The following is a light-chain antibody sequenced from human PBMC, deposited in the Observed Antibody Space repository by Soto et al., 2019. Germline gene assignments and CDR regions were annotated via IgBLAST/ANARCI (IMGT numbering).Light chain of an antibody. Sequence: QSALTQPASVSASPGQSITISCTGTSSDVGGYNYVSWYQQHPGNAPKLVLYDVTNRPSGVSNRFSGSKSGNTASLTISGLQAEDEADYYCCSYTSSTSLVFDGGTKLTVL. CDR1: SSDVGGYNY. CDR2: DVT. V-gene: IGLV2-14*03. J-gene: IGLJ2*01. CDR3: CSYTSSTSLV.